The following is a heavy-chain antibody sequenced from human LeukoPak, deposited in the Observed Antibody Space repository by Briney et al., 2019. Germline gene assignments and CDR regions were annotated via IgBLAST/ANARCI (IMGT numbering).Heavy chain of an antibody. V-gene: IGHV1-24*01. J-gene: IGHJ4*02. Sequence: ASVKVSCKFSDYTLTELSLHWVRQAPGKGLEWIGGFDPEEGETVYAQKFQGRVSMTEDTSTDTAYMELTSLRSDDTAVYYCATDGGYYYFDSWGQGTLVTVSS. CDR1: DYTLTELS. D-gene: IGHD3-22*01. CDR3: ATDGGYYYFDS. CDR2: FDPEEGET.